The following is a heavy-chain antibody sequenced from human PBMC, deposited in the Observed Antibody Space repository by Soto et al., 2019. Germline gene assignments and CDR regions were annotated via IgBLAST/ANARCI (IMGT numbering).Heavy chain of an antibody. Sequence: XTLSLDGAVSGSSRSSYCCRFVPQPPGKGLESIGYLYYGRSANYNPSLKSRVTLSVDTSTNQCSLTLRSMTAADTAVYYCARGNVVAIDFWGQGTLVTVSS. V-gene: IGHV4-59*01. CDR1: GSSRSSYC. CDR3: ARGNVVAIDF. CDR2: LYYGRSA. D-gene: IGHD2-21*01. J-gene: IGHJ4*02.